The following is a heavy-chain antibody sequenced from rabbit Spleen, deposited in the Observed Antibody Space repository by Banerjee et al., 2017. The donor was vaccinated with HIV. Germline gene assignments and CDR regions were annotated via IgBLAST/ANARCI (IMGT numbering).Heavy chain of an antibody. J-gene: IGHJ4*01. CDR1: GFSFSSYY. Sequence: QQLEESGGDLVKPEGSLTLTCTASGFSFSSYYMNWVRQAPGKGLEWIGYIDPVFGITYYANWVNGRFSISRENAQNTVFLQMTSLTAADTATYFCARDGAGGSYFALWGPGTLVTVS. V-gene: IGHV1S7*01. D-gene: IGHD8-1*01. CDR2: IDPVFGIT. CDR3: ARDGAGGSYFAL.